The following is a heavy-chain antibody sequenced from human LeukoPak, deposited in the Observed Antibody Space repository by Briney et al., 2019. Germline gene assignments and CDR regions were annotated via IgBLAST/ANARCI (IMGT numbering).Heavy chain of an antibody. CDR1: GFTFSSYW. CDR3: ARGTGYDYVWGSYRINWFDP. V-gene: IGHV3-74*01. Sequence: GGSLRLSCAASGFTFSSYWMHWVRQAPGKGLVWVSRINSGGSSTSYADSVKGRFTISRDNAKNTLYLQMNSLRAEDTAVYYCARGTGYDYVWGSYRINWFDPWGQGTLVTVSS. CDR2: INSGGSST. J-gene: IGHJ5*02. D-gene: IGHD3-16*02.